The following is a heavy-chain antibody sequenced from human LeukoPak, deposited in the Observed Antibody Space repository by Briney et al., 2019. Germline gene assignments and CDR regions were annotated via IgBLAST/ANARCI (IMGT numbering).Heavy chain of an antibody. J-gene: IGHJ3*02. CDR3: ARLRQQLEVHDAFDI. D-gene: IGHD6-13*01. V-gene: IGHV3-21*01. CDR1: GFTFSSYS. Sequence: GGSLRLSCAASGFTFSSYSMNWVRQAPGKGLEWVSSISSSSSYIYYADSVKGRFTISRDNAKNSLYLQMNSLRAEDTAVYYCARLRQQLEVHDAFDIWGQGTMVTVSS. CDR2: ISSSSSYI.